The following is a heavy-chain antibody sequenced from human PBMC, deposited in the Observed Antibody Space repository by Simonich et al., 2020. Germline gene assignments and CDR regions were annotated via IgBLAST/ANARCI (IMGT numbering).Heavy chain of an antibody. V-gene: IGHV1-2*02. Sequence: QVQLVQSGAEVKKPGASVKVSCKASGYTFTGYYMPWVRQAPGQGLEWMGVINPNSGGTNYAQKLQGRVTMTRDTSISTAYMELSRLRSDDTAVYYCARWPSIPASYGSGSYFDYWGQGTLVTVSS. CDR1: GYTFTGYY. CDR3: ARWPSIPASYGSGSYFDY. CDR2: INPNSGGT. J-gene: IGHJ4*02. D-gene: IGHD3-10*01.